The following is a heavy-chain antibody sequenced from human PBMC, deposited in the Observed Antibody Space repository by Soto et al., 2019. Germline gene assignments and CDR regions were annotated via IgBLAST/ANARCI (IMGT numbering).Heavy chain of an antibody. CDR2: IYSSGKT. D-gene: IGHD4-17*01. J-gene: IGHJ4*02. Sequence: ASETLSLTCAVSGGSINSGGYYWSWIRQHPGKGLEWIGYIYSSGKTYYHPSLKSRLTISIDTSKNQFSLKLSFVTAADTAVYYCARDVYGDYLGYFDSWGQGILVTVSS. CDR1: GGSINSGGYY. V-gene: IGHV4-31*11. CDR3: ARDVYGDYLGYFDS.